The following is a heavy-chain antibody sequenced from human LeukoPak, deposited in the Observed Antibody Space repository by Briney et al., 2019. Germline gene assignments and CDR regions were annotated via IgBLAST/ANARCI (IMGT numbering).Heavy chain of an antibody. J-gene: IGHJ4*02. V-gene: IGHV3-7*01. Sequence: GGSLRLSCAASGFTFSNYWMSWVRQAPGKGPEWVANIKQDGSEKYYVDSVKGRFTISRDNAKNSLYLQMNSLRAEDTAVYYCARQRGSYSLDYWGQGTLVTVSS. D-gene: IGHD1-26*01. CDR3: ARQRGSYSLDY. CDR1: GFTFSNYW. CDR2: IKQDGSEK.